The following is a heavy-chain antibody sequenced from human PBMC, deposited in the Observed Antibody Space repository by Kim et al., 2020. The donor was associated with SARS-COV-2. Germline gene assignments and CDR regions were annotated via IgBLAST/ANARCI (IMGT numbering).Heavy chain of an antibody. CDR2: HSGSA. Sequence: HSGSANYHPSLKSRVTISADTSNNQFSLKMDSVTAADTAIYYCARYDFWSRGTLVTVSS. D-gene: IGHD3-3*01. V-gene: IGHV4-34*12. J-gene: IGHJ4*02. CDR3: ARYDF.